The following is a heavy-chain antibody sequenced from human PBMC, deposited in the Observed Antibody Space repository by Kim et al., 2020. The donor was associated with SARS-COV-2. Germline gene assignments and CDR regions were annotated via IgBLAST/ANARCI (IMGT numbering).Heavy chain of an antibody. CDR3: ARDLTYYYDSSGFDY. V-gene: IGHV3-48*02. J-gene: IGHJ4*02. D-gene: IGHD3-22*01. Sequence: VKGALTISRDKAKNSLYLQMNSLRDEDTAVYYCARDLTYYYDSSGFDYWGQGTLVTVSS.